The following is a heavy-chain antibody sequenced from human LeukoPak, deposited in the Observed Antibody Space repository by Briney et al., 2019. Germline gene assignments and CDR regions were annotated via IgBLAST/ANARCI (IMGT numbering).Heavy chain of an antibody. CDR1: GYTFTGYY. D-gene: IGHD2-2*02. V-gene: IGHV1-2*02. Sequence: VSVKVSCKASGYTFTGYYMHWVRQAPGQGLEWMGWINPNSGGTNYAQKFQGRVTMTRGTSISIAYMELSRLRSDDTAVYYCASDLEHKGYCSSTSCYTNNYWGQGTLVTVSS. J-gene: IGHJ4*02. CDR3: ASDLEHKGYCSSTSCYTNNY. CDR2: INPNSGGT.